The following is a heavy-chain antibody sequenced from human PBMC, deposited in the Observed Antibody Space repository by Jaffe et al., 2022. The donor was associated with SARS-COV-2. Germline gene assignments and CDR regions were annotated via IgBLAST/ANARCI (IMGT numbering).Heavy chain of an antibody. CDR3: ARGGYGSGIQSSRRFDP. D-gene: IGHD5-12*01. V-gene: IGHV4-59*01. Sequence: QVQLQESGPGLVKPSETLSLTCTVSGGSISSYYWSWIRQPPGKGLEWIGYIYYSGSTNYNPSLKSRVTISVDTSKNQFSLKLSSVTAADTAVYYCARGGYGSGIQSSRRFDPWGQGTLVTVSS. J-gene: IGHJ5*02. CDR1: GGSISSYY. CDR2: IYYSGST.